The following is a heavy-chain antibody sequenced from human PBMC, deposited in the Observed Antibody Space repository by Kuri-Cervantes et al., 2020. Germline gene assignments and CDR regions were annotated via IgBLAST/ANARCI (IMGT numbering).Heavy chain of an antibody. Sequence: LSLTCAASGFTFSSYWMHWVRQAPGKGLVWVSRINSDGSSTSYADSVKGRFTISRDNAKNTLYLEMNSLRAEDTAIYYCAKDRGYSYGYNYYGMDVWGQGTTVTVSS. D-gene: IGHD3-16*02. J-gene: IGHJ6*02. CDR3: AKDRGYSYGYNYYGMDV. V-gene: IGHV3-74*01. CDR1: GFTFSSYW. CDR2: INSDGSST.